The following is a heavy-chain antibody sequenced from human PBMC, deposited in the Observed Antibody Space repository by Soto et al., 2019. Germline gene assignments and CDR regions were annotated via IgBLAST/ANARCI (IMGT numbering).Heavy chain of an antibody. V-gene: IGHV3-30*03. CDR1: GFTFISYG. CDR3: GTHRAFDGYGGGFSFDL. CDR2: ISYDGSNK. J-gene: IGHJ4*02. Sequence: PGGSLRLSCAASGFTFISYGMHWARQPPGKGLDWVAVISYDGSNKYYADSVKGRFTISRDNSKNTLYLQMNSLRAEDTAVYYCGTHRAFDGYGGGFSFDLWGQGTLVTVSS. D-gene: IGHD2-15*01.